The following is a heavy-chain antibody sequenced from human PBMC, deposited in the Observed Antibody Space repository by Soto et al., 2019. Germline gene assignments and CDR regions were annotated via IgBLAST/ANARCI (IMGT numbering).Heavy chain of an antibody. CDR3: ARGYNSGWYAYFDY. CDR1: GYTFSNYA. D-gene: IGHD6-19*01. V-gene: IGHV1-3*04. Sequence: ASVKVSCKASGYTFSNYAMHWVRQAPGQRLEWMGWINIGNGNTKYSQKFQGRVIITRDTSASTAYMELSSLRSEDTAVYYCARGYNSGWYAYFDYWGQGTLVTVSS. J-gene: IGHJ4*02. CDR2: INIGNGNT.